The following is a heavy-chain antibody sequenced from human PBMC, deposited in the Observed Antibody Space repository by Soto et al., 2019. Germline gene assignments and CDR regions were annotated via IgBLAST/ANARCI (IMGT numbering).Heavy chain of an antibody. CDR1: GGSISSSSYY. Sequence: PSETLSLTCTVSGGSISSSSYYWGWIRQPPGKGLEWIGSIYYSGSTYYNPSLKSRVTISVDTSKNQFSLKLSSVTAADTAVYYCARLDDGYRSLPEVMFDYWGQGTLVTV. CDR3: ARLDDGYRSLPEVMFDY. CDR2: IYYSGST. J-gene: IGHJ4*02. V-gene: IGHV4-39*01. D-gene: IGHD5-12*01.